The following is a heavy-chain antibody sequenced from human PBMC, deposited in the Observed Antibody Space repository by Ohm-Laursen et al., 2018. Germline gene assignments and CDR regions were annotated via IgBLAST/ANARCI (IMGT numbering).Heavy chain of an antibody. V-gene: IGHV3-9*01. D-gene: IGHD5-18*01. CDR1: GFTFDDYA. CDR3: ARDLEEDALDTAMGGFDY. Sequence: SLRLSCSASGFTFDDYAMHWVRQAPGKGLEWVSGISWNSGSIGYADSVRGRFSISRDNAKNSLSLQMNSLRVEDTAVYYCARDLEEDALDTAMGGFDYWGQGTLVTVSS. CDR2: ISWNSGSI. J-gene: IGHJ4*02.